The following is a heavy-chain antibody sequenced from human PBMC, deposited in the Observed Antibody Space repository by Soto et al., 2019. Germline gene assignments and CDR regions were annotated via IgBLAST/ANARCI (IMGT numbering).Heavy chain of an antibody. D-gene: IGHD6-19*01. Sequence: HPGGSLRLSCAASGFTFSSYGMHWVRQAPGKGLEWVAVISYDGSNKYYADSVKGRFTISRDNSKNTLYLQMNSLRAGDTAVYYCAKDLPWYSSGWSSLGYWGQGTLVTVSS. V-gene: IGHV3-30*18. J-gene: IGHJ4*02. CDR3: AKDLPWYSSGWSSLGY. CDR2: ISYDGSNK. CDR1: GFTFSSYG.